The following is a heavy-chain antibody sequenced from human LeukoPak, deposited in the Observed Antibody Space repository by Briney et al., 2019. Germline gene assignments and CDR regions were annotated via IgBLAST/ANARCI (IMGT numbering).Heavy chain of an antibody. J-gene: IGHJ4*02. CDR2: ISWNSGSI. V-gene: IGHV3-9*01. CDR3: ATGDNYYYGSGSYDY. Sequence: PGRSLRLSCAASGFTFDDYAMHWVRQAPGKGLEWVSGISWNSGSIGYADSVEGRFTISRDNAKNSLYLQMNSLRAEDTALYYCATGDNYYYGSGSYDYWGQGTLVTVSS. D-gene: IGHD3-10*01. CDR1: GFTFDDYA.